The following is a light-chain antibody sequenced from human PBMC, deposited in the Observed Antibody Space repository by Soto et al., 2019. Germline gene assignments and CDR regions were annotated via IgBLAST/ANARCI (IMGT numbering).Light chain of an antibody. Sequence: DIQLTQSPSFLSASVGDRVTITCRASQGISSYVAWYQQKPGKAPKVMIYGASTVQSGVPSRFSGSGSGTEFTLTISSLQPEDFATYYCQQLNSYPWTFGQGTKVEIK. CDR1: QGISSY. V-gene: IGKV1-9*01. CDR2: GAS. CDR3: QQLNSYPWT. J-gene: IGKJ1*01.